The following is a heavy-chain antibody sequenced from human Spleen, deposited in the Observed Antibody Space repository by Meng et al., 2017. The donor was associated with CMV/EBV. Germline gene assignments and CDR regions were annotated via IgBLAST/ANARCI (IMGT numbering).Heavy chain of an antibody. CDR2: MGRDGDYI. CDR3: ARWVDYDFWSGNSYYFDY. V-gene: IGHV3-21*01. J-gene: IGHJ4*02. CDR1: GFSVSSFG. D-gene: IGHD3-3*01. Sequence: GESLKISCVISGFSVSSFGFSWVRRTPGRGLEWLSFMGRDGDYIQYTDSVEGRFTISRDGGTNSVFLQMNSLRVEDTGVYFCARWVDYDFWSGNSYYFDYWGRGTLVTVSS.